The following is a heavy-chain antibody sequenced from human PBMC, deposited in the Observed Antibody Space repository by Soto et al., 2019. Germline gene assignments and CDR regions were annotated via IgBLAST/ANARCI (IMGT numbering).Heavy chain of an antibody. D-gene: IGHD6-19*01. V-gene: IGHV1-3*01. Sequence: QVQLVQSGAEVKKPGASVKVSCKASGDTFTAYAIHWVRQAPGQRLEWLGWINGGSGDTKYSQMHQGRVIITRDTSATTAYMELSSLTSEDTALNYCARSQWLPFFDYWGQGTLVTVSS. CDR2: INGGSGDT. CDR3: ARSQWLPFFDY. J-gene: IGHJ4*02. CDR1: GDTFTAYA.